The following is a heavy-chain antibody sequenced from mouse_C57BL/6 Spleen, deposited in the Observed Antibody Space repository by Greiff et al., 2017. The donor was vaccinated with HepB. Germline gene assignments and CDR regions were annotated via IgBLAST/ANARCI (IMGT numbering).Heavy chain of an antibody. J-gene: IGHJ3*01. CDR2: IRNKANGYTT. Sequence: EVMLVESGGGLVQPGGSLSLSCAASGFTFTDYYMSWVRQPPGKALEWLGFIRNKANGYTTEYSASVKGRFTISRDNSQSILYLQMNALRAEDSATYYCARTYYSNYGWFAYWGQGTLVTVSA. CDR1: GFTFTDYY. D-gene: IGHD2-5*01. CDR3: ARTYYSNYGWFAY. V-gene: IGHV7-3*01.